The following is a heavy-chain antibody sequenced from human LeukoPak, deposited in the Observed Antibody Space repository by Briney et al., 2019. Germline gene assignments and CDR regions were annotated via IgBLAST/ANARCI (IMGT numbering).Heavy chain of an antibody. V-gene: IGHV1-69-2*01. CDR1: GYTFTDYY. CDR3: ATSLDYVWGSYRLPDY. CDR2: VDPEDGET. J-gene: IGHJ4*02. D-gene: IGHD3-16*02. Sequence: GASVKVSCKASGYTFTDYYMHWVQQAPGKGLEWMGRVDPEDGETIYAQKFQGRVTMTEDTSTDTAYMELSSLRSEDTAVYYCATSLDYVWGSYRLPDYWGQGTLVTVSS.